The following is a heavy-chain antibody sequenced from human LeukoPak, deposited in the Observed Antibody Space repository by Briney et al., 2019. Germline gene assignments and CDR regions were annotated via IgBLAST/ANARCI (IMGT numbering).Heavy chain of an antibody. CDR2: IYHSGST. CDR3: ARGGAARLHFQN. D-gene: IGHD6-6*01. CDR1: GGSISTYY. J-gene: IGHJ1*01. Sequence: ETLSLTXXVSGGSISTYYWNWIRQPPGKGLEWIGYIYHSGSTNYNPSLQSRVTISVDTSKNQFSLNLNSVTAADTAVYYCARGGAARLHFQNWGQGTLVTVSS. V-gene: IGHV4-59*01.